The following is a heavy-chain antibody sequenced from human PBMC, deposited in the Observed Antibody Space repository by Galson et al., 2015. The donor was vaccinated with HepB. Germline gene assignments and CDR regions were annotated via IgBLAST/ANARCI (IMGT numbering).Heavy chain of an antibody. Sequence: SLRLSCAASGFTVSTNYMNWVRQAPGQGLEWVSVIYSGGSTYYADSVKGRFTISRDNSKNTLYLQMNSLRAEDTAVYYCAMGEYFDTSDYYSPADYWGQGTLVTVSS. CDR2: IYSGGST. D-gene: IGHD3-22*01. CDR1: GFTVSTNY. J-gene: IGHJ4*02. CDR3: AMGEYFDTSDYYSPADY. V-gene: IGHV3-53*01.